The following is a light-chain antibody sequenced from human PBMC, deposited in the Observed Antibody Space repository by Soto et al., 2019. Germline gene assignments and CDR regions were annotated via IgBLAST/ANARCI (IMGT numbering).Light chain of an antibody. J-gene: IGKJ1*01. CDR1: QSVTTSF. CDR2: AAS. V-gene: IGKV3-20*01. CDR3: QHYGRSPT. Sequence: EIVLTHSPGTLSLSPGERATLSCRASQSVTTSFLAWYQQKPGQAPRLLIYAASSRATGIPDRFSGSESGTDFTLTISRLEPEDFAVYYCQHYGRSPTFGQGTKVEIK.